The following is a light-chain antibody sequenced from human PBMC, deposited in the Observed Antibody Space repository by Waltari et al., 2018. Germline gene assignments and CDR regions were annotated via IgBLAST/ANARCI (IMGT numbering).Light chain of an antibody. J-gene: IGLJ3*02. CDR3: MLYYSGSWV. CDR2: DTN. Sequence: QAVVTQEPSLTVPPGGTVTLTCGPRTGAVTSGHYPYWFQQEPGQAPRTLIYDTNNKHSWTPARFSGFLLGGKAALTLSGAQPEDEADYYCMLYYSGSWVFGGGTKLTVL. V-gene: IGLV7-46*01. CDR1: TGAVTSGHY.